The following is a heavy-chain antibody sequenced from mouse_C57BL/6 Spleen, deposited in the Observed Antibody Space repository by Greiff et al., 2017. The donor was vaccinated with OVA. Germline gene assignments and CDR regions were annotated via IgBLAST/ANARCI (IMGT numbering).Heavy chain of an antibody. V-gene: IGHV1-54*01. CDR1: GYAFTNYL. Sequence: VQLVESGAELVRPGTSVKVSCKASGYAFTNYLIEWVKQRPGQGLEWIGVINPGSGGTNYNEKFKGKATLTADKSSSTAYIQLSSLTSEDSAVYFCASRAYYSNCYYAMDYWGQGTSVTVSS. CDR2: INPGSGGT. J-gene: IGHJ4*01. CDR3: ASRAYYSNCYYAMDY. D-gene: IGHD2-5*01.